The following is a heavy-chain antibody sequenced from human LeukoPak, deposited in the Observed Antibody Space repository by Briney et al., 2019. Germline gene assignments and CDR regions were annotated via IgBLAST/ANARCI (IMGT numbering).Heavy chain of an antibody. Sequence: PGGSLRLSCAASGFTFSSFEMNWVCQAPGKGLEWVSYITISGSTIYYADSVKGRFTVSRDNAKNSLYLQMNSLRAEDTAVYYCARDQGLLVVAGRFGYWGQGTLVTVSS. V-gene: IGHV3-48*03. J-gene: IGHJ4*02. CDR3: ARDQGLLVVAGRFGY. CDR2: ITISGSTI. D-gene: IGHD6-19*01. CDR1: GFTFSSFE.